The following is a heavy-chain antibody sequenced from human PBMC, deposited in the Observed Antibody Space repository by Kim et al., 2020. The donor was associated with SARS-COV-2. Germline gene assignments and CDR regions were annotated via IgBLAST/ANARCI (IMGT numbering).Heavy chain of an antibody. D-gene: IGHD3-3*01. CDR1: GFTFSSYW. CDR3: ARVSPYTIFGVVIQYYFDY. Sequence: GGSLRLSCAASGFTFSSYWMSWVRQAPGKGLEWVANIKQDGSEKYYVDSVKGRFTISRDNAKNSLYLQMNSLRAEDTAVYYCARVSPYTIFGVVIQYYFDYWGQGTLVTVSS. J-gene: IGHJ4*02. V-gene: IGHV3-7*04. CDR2: IKQDGSEK.